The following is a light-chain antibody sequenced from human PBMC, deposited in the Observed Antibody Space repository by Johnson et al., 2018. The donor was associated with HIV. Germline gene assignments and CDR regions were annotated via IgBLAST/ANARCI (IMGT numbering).Light chain of an antibody. J-gene: IGLJ1*01. V-gene: IGLV1-51*02. CDR1: SSDMGNYA. CDR3: GAWDSSLGAHYV. CDR2: EKN. Sequence: QSVLTQPPSVSAAPGQKVTISCSGSSSDMGNYAVSWYQQLPGTAPKLLIYEKNKRPSGIPDRFSASMSGTSATLDITGLQTGDEGDYYCGAWDSSLGAHYVFGTGTRVTVL.